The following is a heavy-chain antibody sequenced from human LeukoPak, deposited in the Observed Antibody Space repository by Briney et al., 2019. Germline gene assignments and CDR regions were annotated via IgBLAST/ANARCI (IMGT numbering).Heavy chain of an antibody. CDR3: ARDLASSSWSNEPTGE. CDR2: INPNSGGT. J-gene: IGHJ4*02. D-gene: IGHD6-13*01. CDR1: GYTFTGYY. Sequence: ASVKVSCKASGYTFTGYYMHWVRQAPGQGLEWMGWINPNSGGTNYAQKFQGRITMTRDTSISTAYMELSRLRSDDTAVYYCARDLASSSWSNEPTGEWGQGTLVTVSS. V-gene: IGHV1-2*02.